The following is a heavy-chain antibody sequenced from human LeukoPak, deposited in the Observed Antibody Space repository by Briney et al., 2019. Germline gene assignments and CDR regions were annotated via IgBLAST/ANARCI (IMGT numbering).Heavy chain of an antibody. J-gene: IGHJ4*01. CDR1: GFTFSDYY. D-gene: IGHD3-10*01. V-gene: IGHV3-11*03. CDR2: ISSSSSFA. CDR3: ARSDALTYYSNSANPPDF. Sequence: KPGGSLRLSCAASGFTFSDYYMSWIRQAPGKGLEWVSYISSSSSFANYADSVKGRFIISRDNAKNSVSLQMNSLRVEDTAVYYCARSDALTYYSNSANPPDFWGQGTLVTVSS.